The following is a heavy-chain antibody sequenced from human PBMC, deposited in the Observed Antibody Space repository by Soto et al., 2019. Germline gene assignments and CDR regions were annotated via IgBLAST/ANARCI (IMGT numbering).Heavy chain of an antibody. V-gene: IGHV1-69*12. CDR1: GGTFSSYA. CDR3: AVVGGPGPSAAAAYWYFDL. CDR2: IIPIFGTA. D-gene: IGHD6-13*01. J-gene: IGHJ2*01. Sequence: QVQLVQSGAEVKKPGSSVKVSCKASGGTFSSYAISWVRQAPGQGLEWMGGIIPIFGTANYAQKFQGRVTITADESTSTAYMELSSLRSEDTAVYYCAVVGGPGPSAAAAYWYFDLWGRGTLVTVSS.